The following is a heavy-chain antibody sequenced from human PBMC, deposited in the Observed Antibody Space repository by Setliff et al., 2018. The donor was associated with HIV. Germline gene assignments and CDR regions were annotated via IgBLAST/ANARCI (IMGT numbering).Heavy chain of an antibody. D-gene: IGHD3-16*02. CDR3: ARGGAVELWFRYFDF. CDR2: FIPILGKV. CDR1: GLSFSSYP. Sequence: SVKVSCKASGLSFSSYPISWVRQAPGQGLEWMGVFIPILGKVHYAQKFQGRVTITADESTSTAYMGLSSLKSEDTAVYYCARGGAVELWFRYFDFWGQGTRVTV. J-gene: IGHJ4*02. V-gene: IGHV1-69*10.